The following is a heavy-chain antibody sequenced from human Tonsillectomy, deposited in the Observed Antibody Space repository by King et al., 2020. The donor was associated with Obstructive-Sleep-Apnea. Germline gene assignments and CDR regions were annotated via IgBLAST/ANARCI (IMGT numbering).Heavy chain of an antibody. CDR3: ASVAYYYDNSGYSVKILDY. Sequence: VQLQESGPGLVKPSQTLSLTCTVSGGSISSGDYYWSWIRQPPGKGLEWIGYIYYSGSTYYNPSLKSRVTISVDTSKNQFSLKLSSVTAADTAVYYCASVAYYYDNSGYSVKILDYWGQGTLVTVSS. D-gene: IGHD3-22*01. V-gene: IGHV4-30-4*01. CDR2: IYYSGST. CDR1: GGSISSGDYY. J-gene: IGHJ4*02.